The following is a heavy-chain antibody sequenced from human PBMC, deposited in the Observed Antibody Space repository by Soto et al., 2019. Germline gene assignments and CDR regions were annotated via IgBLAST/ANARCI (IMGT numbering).Heavy chain of an antibody. CDR1: GGSFNDYY. J-gene: IGHJ4*02. CDR3: ARGQKLRSLEYLPFDT. V-gene: IGHV4-34*01. Sequence: PSETLSLTCAVYGGSFNDYYWNWIRQSPGKGLEWIGEIKYSGSANYNPSLESRVTMSVDMSKNQFSLNLKSVTAADTALYFCARGQKLRSLEYLPFDTWGQGTMVTVSS. CDR2: IKYSGSA. D-gene: IGHD3-3*01.